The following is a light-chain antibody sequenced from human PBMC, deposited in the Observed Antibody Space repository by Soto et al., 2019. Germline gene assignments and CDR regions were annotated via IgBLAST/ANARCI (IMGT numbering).Light chain of an antibody. J-gene: IGKJ4*01. V-gene: IGKV3-11*01. CDR3: LHRYNWPLT. Sequence: EIVLTQSPATLSLSPGERATLSCRASQSVSSYLAWYQRKPGQAPRLLIYDASNRATGIPARFSGSGPGTDFTLTISSLEPEDFAVYYCLHRYNWPLTFGGGTKVEIK. CDR2: DAS. CDR1: QSVSSY.